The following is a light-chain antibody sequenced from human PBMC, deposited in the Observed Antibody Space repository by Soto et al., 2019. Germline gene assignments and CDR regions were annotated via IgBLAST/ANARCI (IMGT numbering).Light chain of an antibody. J-gene: IGKJ5*01. CDR3: QQADSLPLVT. Sequence: DIQMTQSPSSVSASVGDRVTITCRASQDISTWLAWYQQKPGKAPKLLIYAASSLFSGVPARFSGSGSGTDFTLTISSLQPDDFATYYCQQADSLPLVTFGQGTRLDIK. V-gene: IGKV1-12*01. CDR1: QDISTW. CDR2: AAS.